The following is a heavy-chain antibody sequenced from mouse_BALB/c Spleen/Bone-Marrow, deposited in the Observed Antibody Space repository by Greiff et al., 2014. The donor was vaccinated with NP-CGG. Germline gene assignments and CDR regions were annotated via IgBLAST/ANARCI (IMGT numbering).Heavy chain of an antibody. V-gene: IGHV1S81*02. CDR2: INPSNGGT. Sequence: VQLQQSGAELVKPGASVKLSCKASGYTFTSYCMYWVKQRPGQGLEWFGEINPSNGGTNFNEKFKNKATLTVDKSSSTAYMQLSSLTSEDSAVYYCSRGRRDALDYWGQGTSVTVSS. J-gene: IGHJ4*01. CDR3: SRGRRDALDY. CDR1: GYTFTSYC.